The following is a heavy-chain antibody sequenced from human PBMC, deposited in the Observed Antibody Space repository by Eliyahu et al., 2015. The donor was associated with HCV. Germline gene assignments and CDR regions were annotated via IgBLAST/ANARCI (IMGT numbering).Heavy chain of an antibody. D-gene: IGHD6-13*01. J-gene: IGHJ4*02. CDR3: ARDQAGVAAAASYYFDY. CDR1: GGSISSSTYY. V-gene: IGHV4-39*07. CDR2: IYYSGTT. Sequence: QLQLQESGPGLVKPSETLSLSCTVXGGSISSSTYYWGWIRQPPGKGLEWIGSIYYSGTTYYNPSLKRRVTISVDTSKNQFSLNLSSVTAADTAVYYCARDQAGVAAAASYYFDYWGQGTLVTVSS.